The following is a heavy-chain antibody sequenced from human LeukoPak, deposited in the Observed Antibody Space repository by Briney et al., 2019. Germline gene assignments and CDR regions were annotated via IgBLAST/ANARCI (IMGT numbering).Heavy chain of an antibody. V-gene: IGHV4-39*07. D-gene: IGHD6-19*01. Sequence: SETLSLTCSLSGGSICSSSYYWGWIRQPPGKGLEWTGSINYRGSTYYNPSLKSRVTISVDTSKNQFSLRLSSVTAADTAAYYCARLLPRDIGWFYFDSWGQGTLVTVSA. CDR1: GGSICSSSYY. J-gene: IGHJ4*02. CDR2: INYRGST. CDR3: ARLLPRDIGWFYFDS.